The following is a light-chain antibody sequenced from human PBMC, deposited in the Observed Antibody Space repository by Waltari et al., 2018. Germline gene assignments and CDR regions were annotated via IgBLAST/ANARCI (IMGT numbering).Light chain of an antibody. CDR3: QVWDSSRAHVL. Sequence: SYELTQPPSVSVSPGQTARITCSGNALPKQYAYWYQQRPGQAPVLVIYKDPERPSGIPERFSGSSSGTTVTLTISRVEAGDEADYYCQVWDSSRAHVLFGGGTKVTVL. V-gene: IGLV3-25*02. CDR2: KDP. J-gene: IGLJ3*02. CDR1: ALPKQY.